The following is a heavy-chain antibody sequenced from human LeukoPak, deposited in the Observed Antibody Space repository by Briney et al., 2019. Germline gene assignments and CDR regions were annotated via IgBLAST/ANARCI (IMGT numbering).Heavy chain of an antibody. CDR2: INPSCGGT. Sequence: ASVNDSFKASRYTLPNHYMQWVRPAPGQGLEWMGIINPSCGGTRYAQKFQGRVTMTRDTSTSTVYMELSSLRSEDTAVYYCAREGSGSLPHLDHCGQGTLGTVSS. J-gene: IGHJ4*02. D-gene: IGHD3-10*01. CDR1: RYTLPNHY. V-gene: IGHV1-46*01. CDR3: AREGSGSLPHLDH.